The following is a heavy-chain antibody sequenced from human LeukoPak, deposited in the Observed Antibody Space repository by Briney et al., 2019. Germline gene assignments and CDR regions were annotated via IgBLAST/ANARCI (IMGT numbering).Heavy chain of an antibody. CDR1: GFTFSSYE. D-gene: IGHD6-13*01. J-gene: IGHJ5*02. V-gene: IGHV3-48*03. CDR3: AREGPGWAAAAGKPFNWFDP. CDR2: ISSSGSTI. Sequence: GGSLRLSCAASGFTFSSYEMNWVRQAPGKGLEWVSYISSSGSTIYYADSVKGRITISRDNARNSLYLQMNSLRAEDTVVYYCAREGPGWAAAAGKPFNWFDPWGQGTLVTVSS.